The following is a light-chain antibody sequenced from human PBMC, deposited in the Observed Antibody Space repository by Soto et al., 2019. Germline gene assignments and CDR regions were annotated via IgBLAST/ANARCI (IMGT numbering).Light chain of an antibody. CDR1: QSVSSSY. CDR3: QQYGSSPFT. J-gene: IGKJ3*01. CDR2: GAS. Sequence: EIGLTQSPGTLSLSPGERATLSFRASQSVSSSYLAWYQQKPGQAPRLLIYGASSRATGIPDRFSGSGSGTDFTLTISRLEPEDFAVYYCQQYGSSPFTFGPGTKVDIK. V-gene: IGKV3-20*01.